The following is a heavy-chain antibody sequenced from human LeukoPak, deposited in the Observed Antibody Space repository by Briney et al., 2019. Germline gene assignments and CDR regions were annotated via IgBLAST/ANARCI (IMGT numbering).Heavy chain of an antibody. V-gene: IGHV3-48*03. CDR2: INGGGTSM. CDR3: ARVIGYYGSGRNYYFDC. CDR1: GFTFSSYE. D-gene: IGHD3-10*01. J-gene: IGHJ4*02. Sequence: GGSLRLSCAASGFTFSSYEMNWVRQAPGKGLEWISYINGGGTSMFYADSVEGRFTVSRDNAKNSMYLQMDSLRAEDTAVYFCARVIGYYGSGRNYYFDCWGQGTLVTVSS.